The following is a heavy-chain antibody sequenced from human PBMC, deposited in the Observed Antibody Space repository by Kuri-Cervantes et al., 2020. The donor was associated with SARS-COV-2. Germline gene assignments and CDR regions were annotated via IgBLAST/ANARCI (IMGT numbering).Heavy chain of an antibody. V-gene: IGHV3-30*02. D-gene: IGHD6-13*01. CDR3: AKDGYSSSWYIFDY. CDR2: IRYDGSNK. J-gene: IGHJ4*02. Sequence: GGSLRLSCAASGFTFSSYGMHWVRQAPGKGLEWVAFIRYDGSNKYYADSVKGRFTISRDNSKNTLYLQMNSLRAEDTAVCYCAKDGYSSSWYIFDYWGQGTLVTVSS. CDR1: GFTFSSYG.